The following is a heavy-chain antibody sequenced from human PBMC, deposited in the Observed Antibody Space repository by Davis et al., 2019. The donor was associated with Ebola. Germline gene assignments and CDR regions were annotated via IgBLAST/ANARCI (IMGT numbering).Heavy chain of an antibody. J-gene: IGHJ6*03. Sequence: PSETLSLTCAVSGGSISSSNWWSWVRQPPGKGLEWIGEIYHSGSTNYNPSLKSRVTISVDKSKNQFSLKLSSVTAADTAVYYCARQGPYYDFWSGYYDYYYYYYMDVWGKGTTVTVSS. CDR3: ARQGPYYDFWSGYYDYYYYYYMDV. CDR2: IYHSGST. D-gene: IGHD3-3*01. CDR1: GGSISSSNW. V-gene: IGHV4-4*02.